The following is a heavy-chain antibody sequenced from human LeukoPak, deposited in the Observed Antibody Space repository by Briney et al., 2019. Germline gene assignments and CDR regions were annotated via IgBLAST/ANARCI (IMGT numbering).Heavy chain of an antibody. Sequence: PSETLSLTCVVYGGSFSGYYWSWIRQPPGKGLEWIGEINHSGSTNYNPSLKSRVTISVDTSKNQFSLKLSSVTAADTAVYYCAHSSSSLPTDSWGQGTLVIVS. D-gene: IGHD6-6*01. CDR3: AHSSSSLPTDS. J-gene: IGHJ4*02. V-gene: IGHV4-34*01. CDR2: INHSGST. CDR1: GGSFSGYY.